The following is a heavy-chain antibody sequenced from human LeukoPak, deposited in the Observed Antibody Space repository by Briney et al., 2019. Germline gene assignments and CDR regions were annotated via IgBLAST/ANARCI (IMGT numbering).Heavy chain of an antibody. Sequence: KPGGSLRLSCAASGFTFSDYHVSWIRQAPGKGLEWVSHITGSGYTMSYADSVKGRFTISRDNAKNSLFLHVNSLRAEDTAVYYCAREGRPGAFDPWGQGTLVTVSS. D-gene: IGHD3-10*01. J-gene: IGHJ5*02. CDR3: AREGRPGAFDP. CDR1: GFTFSDYH. CDR2: ITGSGYTM. V-gene: IGHV3-11*01.